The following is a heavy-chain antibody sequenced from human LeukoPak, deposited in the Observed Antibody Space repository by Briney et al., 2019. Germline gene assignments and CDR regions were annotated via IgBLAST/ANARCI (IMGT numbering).Heavy chain of an antibody. CDR3: ARWIWFGEFYDAFDI. D-gene: IGHD3-10*01. J-gene: IGHJ3*02. CDR1: GGSISSSSYY. CDR2: IYHSGST. V-gene: IGHV4-39*07. Sequence: SETLSLTCTVSGGSISSSSYYWGWIRQPPGKGLEWIGSIYHSGSTYYNPSLKSRVTISVDTSKNQFSLKLSSVTAADTAVYYCARWIWFGEFYDAFDIWGQGTMVTVSS.